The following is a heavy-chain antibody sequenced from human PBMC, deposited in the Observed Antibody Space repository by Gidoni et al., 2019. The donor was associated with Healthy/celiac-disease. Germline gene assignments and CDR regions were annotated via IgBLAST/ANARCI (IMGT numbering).Heavy chain of an antibody. CDR1: GFSLSNARMG. Sequence: QVTLKESGPVLVKPTETLTLTFTVSGFSLSNARMGVSWIRQPPGQALSWLAHIFSNDEKSYSTYLKSRLTISKDTSKSQVVLTMTNMDPVDTATYYCARLYEPGIAAAGTMSWFDPWGQGTLVTVSS. V-gene: IGHV2-26*01. CDR3: ARLYEPGIAAAGTMSWFDP. CDR2: IFSNDEK. D-gene: IGHD6-13*01. J-gene: IGHJ5*02.